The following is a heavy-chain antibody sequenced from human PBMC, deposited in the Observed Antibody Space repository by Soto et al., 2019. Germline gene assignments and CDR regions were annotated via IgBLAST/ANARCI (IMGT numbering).Heavy chain of an antibody. CDR2: ISAYNGNT. V-gene: IGHV1-18*01. J-gene: IGHJ3*02. D-gene: IGHD3-3*01. CDR3: ARSKYDFWSGPDAFDI. CDR1: GYTFTNYG. Sequence: GASVKVSCKASGYTFTNYGISWVRQAPGQGLEWMGWISAYNGNTNYAQKLQGRVTMTTDTSTSTAYMELRSLRSDDTAVYYCARSKYDFWSGPDAFDIWGQGTMVTVSS.